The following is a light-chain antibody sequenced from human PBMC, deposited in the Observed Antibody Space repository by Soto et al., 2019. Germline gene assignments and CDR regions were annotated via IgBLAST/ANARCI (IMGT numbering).Light chain of an antibody. CDR1: RDISTW. J-gene: IGKJ1*01. CDR2: SAS. V-gene: IGKV1D-12*01. Sequence: IQLTQSSSSVSASVGDRVTITCQASRDISTWGAWCQQQTGEAPKLLIYSASALKRGVPSRFSGSGSGTDFALTVSSLQPEDFATYYCQQADTFPWTFGQGTKVDIK. CDR3: QQADTFPWT.